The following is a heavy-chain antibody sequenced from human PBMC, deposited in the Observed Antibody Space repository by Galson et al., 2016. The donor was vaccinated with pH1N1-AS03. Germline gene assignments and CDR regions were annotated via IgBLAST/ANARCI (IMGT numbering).Heavy chain of an antibody. CDR2: IKQDGSEK. Sequence: SLRLSCAASGITFSGYWMTWVRQAPGKGLEWVANIKQDGSEKYSVDSVKGRFTISRDNAKYSLYLQMNSLRAEDTAVYYCARGKDFWSGYPDDAFDIWGQGTMVTVSS. D-gene: IGHD3-3*01. CDR3: ARGKDFWSGYPDDAFDI. J-gene: IGHJ3*02. V-gene: IGHV3-7*03. CDR1: GITFSGYW.